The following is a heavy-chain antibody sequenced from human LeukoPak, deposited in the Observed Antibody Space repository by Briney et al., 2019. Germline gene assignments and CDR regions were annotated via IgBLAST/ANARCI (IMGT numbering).Heavy chain of an antibody. V-gene: IGHV4-34*01. J-gene: IGHJ4*02. Sequence: SETLSLTCAVYGGSFSGYYWSWIRQPPGKGLEWIGEINHSGSTNYNPSLKSRVTISVDTSKNQFSLKLSSVTAADTAVYYCARGWGSSWYFDYWGQGTLVTVSP. CDR2: INHSGST. D-gene: IGHD6-13*01. CDR1: GGSFSGYY. CDR3: ARGWGSSWYFDY.